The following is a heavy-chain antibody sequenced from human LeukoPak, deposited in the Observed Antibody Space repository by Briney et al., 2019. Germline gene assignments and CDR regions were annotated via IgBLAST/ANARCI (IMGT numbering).Heavy chain of an antibody. CDR3: ASTYSYDSSGYYPFDY. CDR1: GFTFSRYA. D-gene: IGHD3-22*01. J-gene: IGHJ4*02. CDR2: ITNNGRST. V-gene: IGHV3-64D*06. Sequence: PGGSLRLSCSASGFTFSRYAMHWVSQPPGKGLEYVSAITNNGRSTYYADSVKGRFTISRDNSKNTLYLQMSSLRAEDTAVYYCASTYSYDSSGYYPFDYWGQGTLVTVPS.